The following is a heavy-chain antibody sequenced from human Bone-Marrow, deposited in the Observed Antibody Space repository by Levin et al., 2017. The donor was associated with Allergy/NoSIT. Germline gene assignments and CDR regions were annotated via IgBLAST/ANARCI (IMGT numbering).Heavy chain of an antibody. CDR3: VRTPGAIVVTPYFDY. D-gene: IGHD2-21*01. CDR2: ISGSGDNT. J-gene: IGHJ4*02. CDR1: GFRFSDYV. V-gene: IGHV3-23*01. Sequence: PGGSLRLSCAASGFRFSDYVMNWVRQAPGKGLEWVSVISGSGDNTYYADSVKGRFTISRDTSKNTLYLQMSSLSAEDTATYYCVRTPGAIVVTPYFDYWGQGTLVTVSS.